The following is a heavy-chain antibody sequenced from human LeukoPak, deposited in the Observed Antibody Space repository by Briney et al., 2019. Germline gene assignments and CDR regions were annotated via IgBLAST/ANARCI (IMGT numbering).Heavy chain of an antibody. CDR1: GFTFSGSA. D-gene: IGHD3-16*01. J-gene: IGHJ4*02. V-gene: IGHV3-73*01. CDR2: IRSKANSYAT. CDR3: TRPGYDGSDY. Sequence: PGGSLRLSCAASGFTFSGSAMHWVRQASGKGLEWVGRIRSKANSYATTYAASVKGRFTISRDDSKNMAYLQMNSLKTDDTAVYYCTRPGYDGSDYWGQGTLVTVSS.